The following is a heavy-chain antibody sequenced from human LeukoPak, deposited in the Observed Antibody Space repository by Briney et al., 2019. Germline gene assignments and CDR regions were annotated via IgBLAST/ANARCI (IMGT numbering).Heavy chain of an antibody. CDR3: ALVVYYYGSGSYSPFDY. Sequence: PGRSLRLSCAASGFIFSSYGMHWVRQAPGKGLEWVAVISYGGSNKHYADSVKGRFTISRDNSKNTLYLQMNSLRAEDTAVYYCALVVYYYGSGSYSPFDYWGQGTLVTVSS. D-gene: IGHD3-10*01. CDR1: GFIFSSYG. CDR2: ISYGGSNK. J-gene: IGHJ4*02. V-gene: IGHV3-30*03.